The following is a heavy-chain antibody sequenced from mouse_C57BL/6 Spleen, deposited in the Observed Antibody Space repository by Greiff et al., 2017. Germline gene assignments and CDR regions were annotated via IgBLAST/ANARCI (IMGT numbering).Heavy chain of an antibody. CDR3: TTGGALDC. J-gene: IGHJ2*01. Sequence: EVKLVESGAELVRPGASVKLSCAASGFNIKDYYMHWVEQRPEQGLEWIGRIDPEDGDTAYAPKVQGKATMTADTSFNTAYLQRSRLTSKDTAVYYCTTGGALDCGGQGATLTVSS. CDR1: GFNIKDYY. D-gene: IGHD6-1*01. CDR2: IDPEDGDT. V-gene: IGHV14-1*01.